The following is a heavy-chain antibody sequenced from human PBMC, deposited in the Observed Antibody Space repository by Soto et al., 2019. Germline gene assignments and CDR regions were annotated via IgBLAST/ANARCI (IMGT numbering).Heavy chain of an antibody. CDR1: GFTFTNHN. J-gene: IGHJ4*02. Sequence: GGSLRLSCAASGFTFTNHNMNWVRQAPGKGLEWVSSISSSSPFRNYADSVKGRFSISRDNDKNLVYLQMDSLRAEDTAVYYCARDPPLAVLVVVATDDFWGQGTLVTVSS. V-gene: IGHV3-21*01. CDR3: ARDPPLAVLVVVATDDF. D-gene: IGHD2-21*01. CDR2: ISSSSPFR.